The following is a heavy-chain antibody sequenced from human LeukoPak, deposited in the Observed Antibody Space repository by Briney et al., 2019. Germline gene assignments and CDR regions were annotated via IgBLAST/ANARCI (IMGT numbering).Heavy chain of an antibody. V-gene: IGHV1-2*02. J-gene: IGHJ4*02. CDR1: GYTFTGYY. CDR2: INPNSGGT. D-gene: IGHD2-2*01. CDR3: ARFGLRYCSSTSCAYYFDY. Sequence: ASVKVSCKASGYTFTGYYMRWVRQAPGQGLEWMGWINPNSGGTNYAQKFQGRVTMTRDTSISTAYMELSRLRSDDTAVYYCARFGLRYCSSTSCAYYFDYWGQGTLVTVSS.